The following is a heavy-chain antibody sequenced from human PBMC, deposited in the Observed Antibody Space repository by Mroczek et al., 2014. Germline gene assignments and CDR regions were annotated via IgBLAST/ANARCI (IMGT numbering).Heavy chain of an antibody. CDR2: ISSSSSYI. J-gene: IGHJ3*02. D-gene: IGHD1-20*01. V-gene: IGHV3-21*01. Sequence: ESGGGLVKPGGSLRLSCAASGFTFSSYSMNWVRQAPGKGLEWVSSISSSSSYIYYADSVKGRFTISRDNAKNSLYLQMNSLRAEDTAVYYCARPYNWNDEGNAFDIWGQGTMVTVSS. CDR3: ARPYNWNDEGNAFDI. CDR1: GFTFSSYS.